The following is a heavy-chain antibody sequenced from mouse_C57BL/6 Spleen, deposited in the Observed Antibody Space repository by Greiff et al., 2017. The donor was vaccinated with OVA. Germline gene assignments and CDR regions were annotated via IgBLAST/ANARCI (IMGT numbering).Heavy chain of an antibody. CDR2: IYPGDGDT. J-gene: IGHJ4*01. CDR1: GYAFSSSW. CDR3: AREDDYDDYAMDY. V-gene: IGHV1-82*01. Sequence: VQLQQSGPELVKPGASVKISCTASGYAFSSSWMNWVKQRPGKGLEWIGRIYPGDGDTNYNGKFQGKATLTADKSSSTAYMQLSSLTSEDSAVYFCAREDDYDDYAMDYWGQGTSVTVSS. D-gene: IGHD2-4*01.